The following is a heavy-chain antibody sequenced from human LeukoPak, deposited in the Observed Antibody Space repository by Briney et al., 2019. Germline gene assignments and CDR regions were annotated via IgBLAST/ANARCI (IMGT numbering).Heavy chain of an antibody. V-gene: IGHV3-53*01. CDR2: IYSGGTT. CDR1: GFTFSSYW. D-gene: IGHD4-17*01. Sequence: PGGSLRLSCAASGFTFSSYWMHWVRQAPGKGLEWVSVIYSGGTTYHADSVKGRFTISRDNSKNTLYLQMSSLRAEDTAVYYCARLTVTYYFDYWGQGTLVTVSS. J-gene: IGHJ4*02. CDR3: ARLTVTYYFDY.